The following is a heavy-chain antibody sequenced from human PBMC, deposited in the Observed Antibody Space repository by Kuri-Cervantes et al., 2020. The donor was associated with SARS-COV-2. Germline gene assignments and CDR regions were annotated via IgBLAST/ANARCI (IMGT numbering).Heavy chain of an antibody. CDR2: INQDGSEK. Sequence: GGPLRSPCPPSGSTFSILWMTWVRQAPGKGLEWVANINQDGSEKSYVDSVKGRFTISRDDAKNSLYLQMNSLRAEDTAVYYCARGTLVPYYYDALDVWGQGTTVTVSS. CDR1: GSTFSILW. CDR3: ARGTLVPYYYDALDV. J-gene: IGHJ6*02. D-gene: IGHD3-3*01. V-gene: IGHV3-7*04.